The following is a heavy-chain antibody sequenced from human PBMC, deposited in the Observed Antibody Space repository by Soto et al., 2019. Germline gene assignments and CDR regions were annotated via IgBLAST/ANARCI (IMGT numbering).Heavy chain of an antibody. Sequence: EVQLVESGGGLVQPGGSVRLSCAASGFTFSSYWMHCVRQAPGKGLMWVSRMHNDGSTTRYADSVKGRFTISRDNAKNTLYLQMSSLRVEDTAVYYCARDTWNSYWGQGTLVTVSS. CDR3: ARDTWNSY. CDR1: GFTFSSYW. D-gene: IGHD1-7*01. V-gene: IGHV3-74*01. J-gene: IGHJ4*01. CDR2: MHNDGSTT.